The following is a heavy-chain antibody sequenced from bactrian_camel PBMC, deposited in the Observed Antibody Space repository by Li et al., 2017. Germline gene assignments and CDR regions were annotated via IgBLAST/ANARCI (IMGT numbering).Heavy chain of an antibody. Sequence: HVQLVESGGGLVQPGGSLTLSCAASGFTFSKYYMTWVRQAPGKGLEWVSSIDSDGSNTYYAHSVKGRFTISRDNDKNTLYLQMNSLKTEDTAVYYCATALGTDWGQGTQVTVS. J-gene: IGHJ4*01. CDR1: GFTFSKYY. V-gene: IGHV3-2*01. D-gene: IGHD5*01. CDR3: ATALGTD. CDR2: IDSDGSNT.